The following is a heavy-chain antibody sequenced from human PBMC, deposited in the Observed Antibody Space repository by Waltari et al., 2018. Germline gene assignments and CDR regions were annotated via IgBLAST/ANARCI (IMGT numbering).Heavy chain of an antibody. CDR1: GFTFSSYE. CDR2: ISSSGSTI. Sequence: EVQLVESGGGLVQPGGSLRLSCAASGFTFSSYEMNWVRQAPRKGLEWVSYISSSGSTIYYADSMKGRFTISRDNAKNSLYLQMNSLRAEDTAVYYCARGMTTPFDYWGQGTLVTVSS. V-gene: IGHV3-48*03. CDR3: ARGMTTPFDY. D-gene: IGHD4-17*01. J-gene: IGHJ4*02.